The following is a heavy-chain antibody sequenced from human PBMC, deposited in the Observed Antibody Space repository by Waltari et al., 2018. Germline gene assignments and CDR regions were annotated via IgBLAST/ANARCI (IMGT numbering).Heavy chain of an antibody. D-gene: IGHD3-3*01. J-gene: IGHJ5*02. V-gene: IGHV1-8*02. Sequence: QVQLVQSGAEVLRPGASVKVSCQASGYSFINYEINWVRQAAGQGVEWMGWVNPNSGATAYAQGFQGRITLTWDTSISTAYMELSNLGSDDTAVLYCARGRDVFANFDYNWFDPWGQGTLVTVSS. CDR3: ARGRDVFANFDYNWFDP. CDR1: GYSFINYE. CDR2: VNPNSGAT.